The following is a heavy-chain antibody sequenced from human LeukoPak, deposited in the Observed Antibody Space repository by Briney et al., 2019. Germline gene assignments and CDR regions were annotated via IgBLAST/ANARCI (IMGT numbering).Heavy chain of an antibody. Sequence: GGSLRLSCAASGFTFSSYWIHWVRQAPGKGLVWVSRINGDGSGTGYADSVKGRFTISRDNAKNTLYLQMSSLRAEDTAVYYCSREIRPAGTDSWGQGTLVTVSS. CDR3: SREIRPAGTDS. V-gene: IGHV3-74*01. CDR1: GFTFSSYW. J-gene: IGHJ4*02. D-gene: IGHD6-13*01. CDR2: INGDGSGT.